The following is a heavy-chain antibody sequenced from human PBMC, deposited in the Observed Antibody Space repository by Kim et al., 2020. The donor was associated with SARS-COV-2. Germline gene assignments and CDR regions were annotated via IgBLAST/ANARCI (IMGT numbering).Heavy chain of an antibody. CDR1: GFTFSSYG. CDR3: AKESMVRGVIGCPGGY. CDR2: ISYDGSNK. D-gene: IGHD3-10*01. Sequence: GGSLRLSCAASGFTFSSYGMHWVRQAPGKGLEWVAVISYDGSNKYYADSVKGRFTISRDNSKNTLYLQMNSLRAEDTAVYYCAKESMVRGVIGCPGGYWGQGTLVTVSS. J-gene: IGHJ4*02. V-gene: IGHV3-30*18.